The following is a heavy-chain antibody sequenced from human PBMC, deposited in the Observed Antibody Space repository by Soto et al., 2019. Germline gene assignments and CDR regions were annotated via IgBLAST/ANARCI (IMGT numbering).Heavy chain of an antibody. CDR2: TTGTGSTR. V-gene: IGHV3-23*01. CDR1: EFSFRTYA. D-gene: IGHD1-1*01. CDR3: TKNPNWNNLAHLDY. J-gene: IGHJ4*02. Sequence: GGSLRLSGVASEFSFRTYAMSWFRKAPGKGLEWGSSTTGTGSTRNYADSVKGRFTISRDNSRNTLYLQINSLSAKYTAVYSGTKNPNWNNLAHLDYWGQGALVTVSS.